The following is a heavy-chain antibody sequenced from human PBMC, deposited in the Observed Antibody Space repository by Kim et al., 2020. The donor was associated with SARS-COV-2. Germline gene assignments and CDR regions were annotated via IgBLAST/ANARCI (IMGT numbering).Heavy chain of an antibody. V-gene: IGHV3-23*03. CDR1: GFTFSSYA. Sequence: GGSLRLSCAASGFTFSSYAMHWVRQAPGKGLEWVSAIYTAGGRKYYADSVNGLITISRDNSKNTLHLKINSRSAEAAAFYCCGANRISGYPDYYYFDYWG. D-gene: IGHD5-12*01. CDR2: IYTAGGRK. J-gene: IGHJ4*01. CDR3: GANRISGYPDYYYFDY.